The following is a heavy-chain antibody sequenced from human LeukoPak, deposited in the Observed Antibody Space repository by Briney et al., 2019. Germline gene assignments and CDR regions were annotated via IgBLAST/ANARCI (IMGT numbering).Heavy chain of an antibody. CDR3: ARGDYYDSSGYTDY. D-gene: IGHD3-22*01. CDR1: GGTFSSHA. V-gene: IGHV1-69*05. CDR2: IIPISGTA. Sequence: ASVKVSCKASGGTFSSHAIAWVRQAPGQGPEWMGGIIPISGTANYSQKFQGRVTITTDESTSTAYMELSSLTSDDTAVYYCARGDYYDSSGYTDYWGQGTLVTVSS. J-gene: IGHJ4*02.